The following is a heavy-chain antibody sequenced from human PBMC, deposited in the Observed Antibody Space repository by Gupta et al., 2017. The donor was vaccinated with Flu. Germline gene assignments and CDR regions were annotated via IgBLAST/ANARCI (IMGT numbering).Heavy chain of an antibody. D-gene: IGHD3-10*01. V-gene: IGHV1-3*01. CDR1: SSYP. Sequence: SSYPIHWVRQAPGQGLEWMGWINLDIGDTKYSQKFHGRVTITSDTSASTVYMELSSLRSEDTAVYYCARLWTGGLDPWGQGTLVTVSS. CDR2: INLDIGDT. J-gene: IGHJ5*02. CDR3: ARLWTGGLDP.